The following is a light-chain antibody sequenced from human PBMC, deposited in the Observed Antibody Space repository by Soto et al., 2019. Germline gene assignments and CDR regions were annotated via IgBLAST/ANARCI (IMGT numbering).Light chain of an antibody. CDR3: SSYTPSGTGL. V-gene: IGLV2-14*03. J-gene: IGLJ1*01. CDR2: DVN. CDR1: SSDIGDYNY. Sequence: QSVLTQPASVSGSPGQSITISCTGTSSDIGDYNYVSWYQQHPGKAPKLTIYDVNTRPSGVSNRFSGSKSGNTASLTISDLQAEDEADYYCSSYTPSGTGLFGTGTKATVL.